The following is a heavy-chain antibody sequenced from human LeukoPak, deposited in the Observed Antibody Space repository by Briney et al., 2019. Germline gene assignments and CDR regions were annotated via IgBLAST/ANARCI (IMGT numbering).Heavy chain of an antibody. CDR2: ITPSGDGT. CDR1: GFTFSSPA. Sequence: GGSLRLSCAASGFTFSSPAMRWVRQAPGKGLEWVSSITPSGDGTYYAASVKGRFTISRDNSKNTLYLQMHSLRADDTAKYYCAKDSPVATWWGQGTLVTVSS. J-gene: IGHJ4*02. V-gene: IGHV3-23*01. D-gene: IGHD1-26*01. CDR3: AKDSPVATW.